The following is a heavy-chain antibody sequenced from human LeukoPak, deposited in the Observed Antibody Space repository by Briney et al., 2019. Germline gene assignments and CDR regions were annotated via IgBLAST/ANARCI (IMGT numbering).Heavy chain of an antibody. CDR2: ISGSGLYI. V-gene: IGHV3-21*01. CDR1: GFIFTNAW. Sequence: GGPLRLSCAASGFIFTNAWMNWVRQAPGKGLEGVSSISGSGLYISYGDSVRGRFTISRDDATKSVHLQMNSLRAEDTAVYYCARSSNGGELDLWGQGSLVTVSS. J-gene: IGHJ5*02. CDR3: ARSSNGGELDL. D-gene: IGHD4-23*01.